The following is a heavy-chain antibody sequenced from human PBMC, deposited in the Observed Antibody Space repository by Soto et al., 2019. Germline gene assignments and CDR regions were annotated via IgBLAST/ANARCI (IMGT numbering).Heavy chain of an antibody. CDR1: GYTFTSYD. D-gene: IGHD6-13*01. CDR3: ARRGYSSSWYYYYYYGMDV. CDR2: MNPNSGNT. Sequence: QVQLVQSGAEVKKPGASVKVSCKASGYTFTSYDINWVRQATGQGLEWMGWMNPNSGNTGYAQKSXGKVPMTRNTPXSXANXELSSLRSEDTAVYYCARRGYSSSWYYYYYYGMDVWGQGTTVTVSS. V-gene: IGHV1-8*01. J-gene: IGHJ6*02.